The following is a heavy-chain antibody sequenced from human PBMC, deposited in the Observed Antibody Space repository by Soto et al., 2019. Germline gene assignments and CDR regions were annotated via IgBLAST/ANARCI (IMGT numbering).Heavy chain of an antibody. V-gene: IGHV4-59*08. CDR2: IYYSGST. CDR1: GGSISSYY. D-gene: IGHD1-26*01. CDR3: ARRSSGSYSFDY. J-gene: IGHJ4*02. Sequence: QVQLQESGPGQVKPSETLSLTCTVSGGSISSYYWSWIRQPPGKGLEWIGYIYYSGSTNYNPSLKSRVTISVDTSKNQFSLKLSSVTAADTAVYYCARRSSGSYSFDYWGQGTLVTVSS.